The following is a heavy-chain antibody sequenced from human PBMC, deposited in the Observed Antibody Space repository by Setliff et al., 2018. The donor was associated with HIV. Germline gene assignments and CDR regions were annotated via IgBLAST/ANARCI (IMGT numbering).Heavy chain of an antibody. CDR1: GYTFTGYY. V-gene: IGHV1-2*06. CDR3: ARLPFITIFGVLNGDDGFDI. D-gene: IGHD3-3*01. Sequence: GASVKVSCKASGYTFTGYYIHWVRQAPGQGPEWLGRINPKSGGTRYAQKFQGRVSMTRDTAISTAYMELSRLRSDDSAVYYCARLPFITIFGVLNGDDGFDIWGQGTMVTVSS. J-gene: IGHJ3*02. CDR2: INPKSGGT.